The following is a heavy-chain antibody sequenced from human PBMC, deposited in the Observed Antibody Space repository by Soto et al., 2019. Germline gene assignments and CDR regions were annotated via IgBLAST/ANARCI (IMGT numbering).Heavy chain of an antibody. J-gene: IGHJ3*01. V-gene: IGHV3-30*18. CDR2: ISNDGRDK. CDR3: AKDQGIAASHGVD. D-gene: IGHD6-13*01. Sequence: QVQLVESGGGGVQPGTSLRLSCAASGFTFNNYGMHWVRQAPGTGLEWVATISNDGRDKYYADSVKGRLTISRDNSKNTLYLQMNSLRAEDTAVYYCAKDQGIAASHGVDWGQGTLVTVSS. CDR1: GFTFNNYG.